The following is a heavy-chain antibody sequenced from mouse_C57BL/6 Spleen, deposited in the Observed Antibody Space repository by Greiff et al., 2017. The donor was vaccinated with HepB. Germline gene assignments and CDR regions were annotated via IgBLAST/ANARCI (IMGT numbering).Heavy chain of an antibody. CDR3: AREAVTTVVANAMDY. V-gene: IGHV5-6*01. CDR1: GFTFSSYG. CDR2: ISSGGSYT. J-gene: IGHJ4*01. Sequence: EVQGVESGGDLVKPGGSLKLSCAASGFTFSSYGMSWVRQTPDKRLEWVATISSGGSYTYYPDSVKGRFTISRDNAKNTLYLQMSSLKSEDTAMYYCAREAVTTVVANAMDYWGQGTSVTVSS. D-gene: IGHD1-1*01.